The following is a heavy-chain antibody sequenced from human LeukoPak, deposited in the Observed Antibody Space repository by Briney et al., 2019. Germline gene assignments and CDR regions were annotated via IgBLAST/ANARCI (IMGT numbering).Heavy chain of an antibody. CDR2: IKPDGSEK. D-gene: IGHD3-16*01. J-gene: IGHJ4*02. CDR1: GFTFSSYW. Sequence: GGSLRLSCAASGFTFSSYWMSWVRQAPGKGLEWVANIKPDGSEKHYVDSVKGRLTIARDNAKNSLFLQMNSLRAEDTAVYYCARLDYVWGSYDYWGQGTLVTVSS. V-gene: IGHV3-7*03. CDR3: ARLDYVWGSYDY.